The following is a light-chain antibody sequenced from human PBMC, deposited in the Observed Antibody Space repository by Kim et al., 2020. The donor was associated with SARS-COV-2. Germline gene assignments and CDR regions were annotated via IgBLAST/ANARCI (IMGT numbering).Light chain of an antibody. CDR1: SLRNYY. V-gene: IGLV3-19*01. Sequence: VALGQTVRITCQGDSLRNYYINWYQQKPGQAPVLVIYNKKDRLSGIPDRFSGSNSGNTASLTITGTQAEDEADYYCNSWDSSGDHLFGGGTKLTVL. J-gene: IGLJ2*01. CDR3: NSWDSSGDHL. CDR2: NKK.